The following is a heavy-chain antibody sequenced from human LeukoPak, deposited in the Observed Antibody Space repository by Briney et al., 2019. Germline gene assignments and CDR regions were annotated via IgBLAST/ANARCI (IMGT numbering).Heavy chain of an antibody. J-gene: IGHJ4*02. CDR2: INHSGST. CDR1: GGSFSGYY. D-gene: IGHD1-26*01. V-gene: IGHV4-34*01. CDR3: ARAPGSYYHYFDY. Sequence: PSETLSLTCAVYGGSFSGYYWSRIRQPPGKGLEWFGEINHSGSTYYNPSLKSRVTISVDRSKNQFSLKLSSVTAADTAVYYCARAPGSYYHYFDYWGQGTLVTVSS.